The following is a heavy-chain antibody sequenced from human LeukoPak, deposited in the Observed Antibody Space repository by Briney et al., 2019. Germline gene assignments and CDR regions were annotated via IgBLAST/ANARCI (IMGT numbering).Heavy chain of an antibody. CDR1: GFTFSSYA. J-gene: IGHJ4*02. D-gene: IGHD3-10*01. V-gene: IGHV3-23*01. Sequence: GGSLRLSCAASGFTFSSYAMSWVRQAPGKGLEWVSAISGSGGSTYYADSVKGRFTISRDNSKNTLYLQMNSLRAEDTAVYYCAKDPRVLLWFGELIGWGQGTLVTVFS. CDR2: ISGSGGST. CDR3: AKDPRVLLWFGELIG.